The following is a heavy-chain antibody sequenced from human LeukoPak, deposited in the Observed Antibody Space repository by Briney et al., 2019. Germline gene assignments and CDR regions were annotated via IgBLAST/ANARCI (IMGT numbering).Heavy chain of an antibody. CDR1: GYTFTSYG. D-gene: IGHD3-22*01. Sequence: ASVKVSCKASGYTFTSYGISWVRQAPGQGLEWMGWISAYNGNTNYAQKLQGRVTMTTDTSTSTAYMELRSLRSDDTAVYYCARTMIVVVPYGMDVWGQGTTVTVSS. J-gene: IGHJ6*02. CDR2: ISAYNGNT. V-gene: IGHV1-18*01. CDR3: ARTMIVVVPYGMDV.